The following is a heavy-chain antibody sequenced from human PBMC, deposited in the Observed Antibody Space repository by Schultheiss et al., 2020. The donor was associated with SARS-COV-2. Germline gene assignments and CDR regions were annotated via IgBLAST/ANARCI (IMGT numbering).Heavy chain of an antibody. D-gene: IGHD6-19*01. Sequence: GESLKISCTASGFTFGDYAMSWVRQAPGKGLEWVGFIRSKAYGGTTEYAASVKGRFTISRDDSKSIAYLQMNSLKTEDTAVYYCTRVKVQQWLVRGAFDIWGQGTMVTVSS. CDR1: GFTFGDYA. J-gene: IGHJ3*02. CDR3: TRVKVQQWLVRGAFDI. CDR2: IRSKAYGGTT. V-gene: IGHV3-49*04.